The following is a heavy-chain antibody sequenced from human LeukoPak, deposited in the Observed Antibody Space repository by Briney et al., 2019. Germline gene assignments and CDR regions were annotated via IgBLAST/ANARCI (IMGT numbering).Heavy chain of an antibody. Sequence: GGSLRLSCAASGFTFSNAWMSWVRQAPGKGLEWVGRIKSKTDGGTTDYAAPVKGRFTISRDDSKNTLYLQMNSLRAEDTAVYYCAKDCCYGAPRGMGWFDPWGQGTLVTVSS. D-gene: IGHD4-17*01. CDR1: GFTFSNAW. CDR2: IKSKTDGGTT. V-gene: IGHV3-15*01. CDR3: AKDCCYGAPRGMGWFDP. J-gene: IGHJ5*02.